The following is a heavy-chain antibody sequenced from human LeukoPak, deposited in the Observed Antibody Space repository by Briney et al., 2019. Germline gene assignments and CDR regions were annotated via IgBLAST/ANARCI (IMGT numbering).Heavy chain of an antibody. CDR1: GFTFSNFA. CDR3: AKSLYNWNSLFDY. D-gene: IGHD1/OR15-1a*01. V-gene: IGHV3-23*01. CDR2: ISGSGGET. Sequence: GGSLRLSCAASGFTFSNFAMTWVRQAPGKGLEWVSVISGSGGETDYADSVRGRFTISRDNSKNTLYLQMNSLRAEDTAMYSCAKSLYNWNSLFDYCGQGTLVTVSS. J-gene: IGHJ4*02.